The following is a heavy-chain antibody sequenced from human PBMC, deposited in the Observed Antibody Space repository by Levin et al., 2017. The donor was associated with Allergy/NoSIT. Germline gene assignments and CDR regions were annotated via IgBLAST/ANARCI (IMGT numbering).Heavy chain of an antibody. J-gene: IGHJ4*02. Sequence: GESLKISCKVFGNTLTELSIHWVRQAPGKGLEWMGGFDPEDGGTNYAQKFQGRVTVTEDTSTDTAYLELSSLRSEDTAVYYCATAGTGPTTGYYCHYWGPGTLVTVSS. CDR3: ATAGTGPTTGYYCHY. D-gene: IGHD1-26*01. CDR1: GNTLTELS. V-gene: IGHV1-24*01. CDR2: FDPEDGGT.